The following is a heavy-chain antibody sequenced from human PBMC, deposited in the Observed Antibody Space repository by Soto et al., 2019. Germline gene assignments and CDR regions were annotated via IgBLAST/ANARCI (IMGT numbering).Heavy chain of an antibody. Sequence: VGSLRLSCAASGFTFSSCGMHWVRQAPGKGLEWVAVISYDGSNKYYADSVKGRFTISRDNSKNTLYLQMNSLRAEDTAVYYCAKDLGHGGRGAFDIWGQGTMVTVS. CDR1: GFTFSSCG. CDR3: AKDLGHGGRGAFDI. CDR2: ISYDGSNK. J-gene: IGHJ3*02. D-gene: IGHD7-27*01. V-gene: IGHV3-30*18.